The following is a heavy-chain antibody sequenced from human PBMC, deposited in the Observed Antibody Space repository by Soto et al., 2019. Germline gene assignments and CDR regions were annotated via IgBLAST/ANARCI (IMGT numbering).Heavy chain of an antibody. CDR3: ARYRFSGSWSNFGY. CDR2: IYYNGST. D-gene: IGHD6-13*01. Sequence: SETLSLTCTVSGLTISSASYHWSWIRQHPGKGLEWIGFIYYNGSTYYSPSLKSRLTISFDTSRNHFSLRLTSVTAAYTAVYYCARYRFSGSWSNFGYWGQGTLVTASS. V-gene: IGHV4-31*03. J-gene: IGHJ4*02. CDR1: GLTISSASYH.